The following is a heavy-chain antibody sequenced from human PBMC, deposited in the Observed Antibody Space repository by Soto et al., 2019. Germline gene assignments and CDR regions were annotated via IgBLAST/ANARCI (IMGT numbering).Heavy chain of an antibody. D-gene: IGHD3-16*01. CDR2: ISGSGGST. J-gene: IGHJ4*02. CDR3: AKDSGANYIWGSYGY. V-gene: IGHV3-23*01. CDR1: GFTFSSYA. Sequence: EVQLLESGGGLVQPGGSLRLSCAASGFTFSSYAMSWVRQAPGKGLEWVSAISGSGGSTYYADSVKGRFTISRDNSKNTLDLQMNSLRAEDTAVYYCAKDSGANYIWGSYGYWGQGTLVTVSS.